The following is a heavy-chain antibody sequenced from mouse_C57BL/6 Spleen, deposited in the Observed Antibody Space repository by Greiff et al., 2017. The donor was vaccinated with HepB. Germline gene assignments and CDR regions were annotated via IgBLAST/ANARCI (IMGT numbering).Heavy chain of an antibody. CDR3: ARSGGSGTDYAMDY. CDR2: IYPRSGTT. V-gene: IGHV1-81*01. J-gene: IGHJ4*01. Sequence: QVQLQQSGAELARPGASVKLSCKASGYTFTSYGISWVKQRTGQGLEWIGEIYPRSGTTYYNEKFKGKATLTADKSSSTAYMELRSLTSEDSAVYFCARSGGSGTDYAMDYWGQGTSVTVSS. CDR1: GYTFTSYG. D-gene: IGHD3-1*01.